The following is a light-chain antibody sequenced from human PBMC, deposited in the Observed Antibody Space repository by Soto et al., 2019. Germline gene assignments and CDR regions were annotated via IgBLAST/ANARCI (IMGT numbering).Light chain of an antibody. CDR1: SSNIGNNY. CDR3: ATWDDSLSGWV. Sequence: QSVVTQPPSASGTPGQRVTISCSGSSSNIGNNYVYWYQQLPEAAPKLLIYRNSQRPSGVPDRFSGSKSGTSASLAISGLRSDDEADYYCATWDDSLSGWVFGGGTQLTVL. CDR2: RNS. J-gene: IGLJ3*02. V-gene: IGLV1-47*01.